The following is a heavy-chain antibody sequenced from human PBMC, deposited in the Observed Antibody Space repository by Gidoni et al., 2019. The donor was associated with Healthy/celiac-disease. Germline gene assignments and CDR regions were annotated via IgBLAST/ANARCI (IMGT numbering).Heavy chain of an antibody. D-gene: IGHD3-22*01. J-gene: IGHJ4*02. CDR3: AKDSYYYDSSGYYSSFDY. CDR1: GCTFSRYG. Sequence: QVQLVESGGGVVQPGRALRVSCAASGCTFSRYGMHWVRQAPGTGLEWVAVIAYDGSNKYDADSVNGRFTISRDNSKNTLYLQMNSLRAEDTAVYYCAKDSYYYDSSGYYSSFDYWGQGTLVTVSS. V-gene: IGHV3-30*18. CDR2: IAYDGSNK.